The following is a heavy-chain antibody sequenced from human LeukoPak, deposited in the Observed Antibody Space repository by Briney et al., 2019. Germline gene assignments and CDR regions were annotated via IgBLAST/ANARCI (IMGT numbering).Heavy chain of an antibody. J-gene: IGHJ4*02. CDR2: ISSSSSYI. V-gene: IGHV3-21*01. Sequence: GGSLRLSCAASGFTFSSYSMNWFRQAPGKGLEWVSSISSSSSYIYYADSVKGRFTISRDNAKNSLYLQMNSLRAEDTAVYYCARDEQQLDPFDYWGQGTLVTVSS. CDR3: ARDEQQLDPFDY. CDR1: GFTFSSYS. D-gene: IGHD6-6*01.